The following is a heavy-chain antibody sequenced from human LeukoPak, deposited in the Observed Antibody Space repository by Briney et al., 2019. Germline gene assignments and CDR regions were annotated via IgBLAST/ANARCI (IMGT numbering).Heavy chain of an antibody. CDR1: GYDFSDLY. Sequence: GASVKVSCKASGYDFSDLYFHWVRRAPGQGLEWMGWINPYSGASIYAQKFQGRVTMETSSSTVYMQLSRLRYDDTAVYYCATASVTRMRDPWGQGTLVTVSS. V-gene: IGHV1-2*02. CDR2: INPYSGAS. CDR3: ATASVTRMRDP. J-gene: IGHJ5*02.